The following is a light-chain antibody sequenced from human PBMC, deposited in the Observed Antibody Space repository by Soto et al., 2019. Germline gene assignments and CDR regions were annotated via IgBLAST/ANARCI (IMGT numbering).Light chain of an antibody. Sequence: QSVLTQPASVSGSPGQSITISCTGTSSDVGSYNLVSWYQQHPGKAPKLMIYEGSKRPSGVSNRFSSSKSGNTASLTISGLQAEDEADYYCCSYAGSSTFHVVFGGGTQLTVL. V-gene: IGLV2-23*03. J-gene: IGLJ2*01. CDR3: CSYAGSSTFHVV. CDR2: EGS. CDR1: SSDVGSYNL.